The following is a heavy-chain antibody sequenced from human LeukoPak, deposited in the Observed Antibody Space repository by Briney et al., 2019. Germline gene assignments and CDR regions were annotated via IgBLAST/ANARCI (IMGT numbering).Heavy chain of an antibody. D-gene: IGHD3-22*01. CDR1: GLTLSNYG. Sequence: GGSLRLSCAVSGLTLSNYGMSWVRQAPGKGLEWVAGISGSGGVTNYADSVKGRFTISRDNPKNTLFLQMNSLRAEDTAVYFCAKRGVVIRVILVGFHKEAYYFDSWGQGALVTVSS. CDR3: AKRGVVIRVILVGFHKEAYYFDS. V-gene: IGHV3-23*01. CDR2: ISGSGGVT. J-gene: IGHJ4*02.